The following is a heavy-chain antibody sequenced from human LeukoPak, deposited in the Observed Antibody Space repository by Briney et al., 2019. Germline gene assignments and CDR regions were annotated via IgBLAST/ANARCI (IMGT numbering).Heavy chain of an antibody. V-gene: IGHV1-18*01. CDR2: ISVHNGNT. D-gene: IGHD3-3*01. CDR1: GYTFTNYG. Sequence: ASVKVSCKASGYTFTNYGISWVRQAPGQGLEWMGWISVHNGNTNYAQKLQGRVTMTTDTSTSTAYMELRSLRSDDTAVYYCARDVSDFRSFSKYYYMDVWGKGTTVTVSS. J-gene: IGHJ6*03. CDR3: ARDVSDFRSFSKYYYMDV.